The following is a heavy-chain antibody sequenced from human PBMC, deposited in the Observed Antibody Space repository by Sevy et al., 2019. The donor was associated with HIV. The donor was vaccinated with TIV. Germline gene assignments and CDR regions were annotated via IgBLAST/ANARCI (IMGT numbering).Heavy chain of an antibody. J-gene: IGHJ3*02. CDR1: GGSFSGYY. V-gene: IGHV4-34*01. D-gene: IGHD3-3*01. Sequence: SETLSLTCAVYGGSFSGYYWSWIRQPPVKGLEWIGEINHSGSTNYNPSLKSRVTISVDTSKNQFPLKLSSVTAADTAVYYCATSGYDFWSGYWHDAFDIWGQGTMVTVSS. CDR3: ATSGYDFWSGYWHDAFDI. CDR2: INHSGST.